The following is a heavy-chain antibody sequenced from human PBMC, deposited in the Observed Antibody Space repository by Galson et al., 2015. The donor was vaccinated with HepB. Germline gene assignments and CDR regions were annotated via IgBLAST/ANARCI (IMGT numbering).Heavy chain of an antibody. CDR3: ATDKLSGSGSSSEYYYYSGMDV. CDR1: GFTFSIYS. J-gene: IGHJ6*02. V-gene: IGHV3-21*01. Sequence: SLRLSCAASGFTFSIYSMNWVRQAPGKGLEWVSSISSNSAYMYYGDSMKGRFTISRDNAKNSLYLQMNSLSAEDSAVYYCATDKLSGSGSSSEYYYYSGMDVWGQGTTVTVSS. D-gene: IGHD6-6*01. CDR2: ISSNSAYM.